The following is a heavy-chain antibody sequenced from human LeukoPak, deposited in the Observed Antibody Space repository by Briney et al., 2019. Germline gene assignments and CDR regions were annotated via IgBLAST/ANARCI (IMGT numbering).Heavy chain of an antibody. CDR3: AKDLRYSSPWYFDY. J-gene: IGHJ4*02. D-gene: IGHD6-6*01. CDR1: GFTFSSYA. CDR2: ISGSGGST. V-gene: IGHV3-23*01. Sequence: XGSLRLSCAASGFTFSSYAMSWVRQAPGKGLEWVSAISGSGGSTYYADSVKGGFTIYRDNSKNTLYLQMNSLRAEDTALYYCAKDLRYSSPWYFDYWGQGTLVTVSS.